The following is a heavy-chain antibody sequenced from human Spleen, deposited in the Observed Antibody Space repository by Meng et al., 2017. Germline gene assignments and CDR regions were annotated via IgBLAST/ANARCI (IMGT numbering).Heavy chain of an antibody. D-gene: IGHD6-19*01. J-gene: IGHJ4*02. CDR2: IIPILGIA. CDR3: ARDHVGIGVAY. CDR1: GGAFGSYT. Sequence: QVHLVQSGAEVKTPGASMKVSCKASGGAFGSYTISWLRQAPGQGPEWMGRIIPILGIANYAQNFQGRVTITADKSTSTAYMEMSSLRVEDTAVYYCARDHVGIGVAYWGQGTQVTVSS. V-gene: IGHV1-69*08.